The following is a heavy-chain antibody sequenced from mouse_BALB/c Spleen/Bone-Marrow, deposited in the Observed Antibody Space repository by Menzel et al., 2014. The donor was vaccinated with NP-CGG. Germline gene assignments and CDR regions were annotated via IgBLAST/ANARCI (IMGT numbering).Heavy chain of an antibody. J-gene: IGHJ2*01. Sequence: EVQGVESGGGLVQPGGSLKLSCAASGFTFSSYTMSWVRQTPEKRLEWVAYISNVSGSTYYPDTVKGRFTISRDDAKNTLYLQMSSLKSEDTAMYYCARLITTYFDYWGQGTTLTVSS. CDR3: ARLITTYFDY. CDR2: ISNVSGST. CDR1: GFTFSSYT. D-gene: IGHD1-1*01. V-gene: IGHV5-12-2*01.